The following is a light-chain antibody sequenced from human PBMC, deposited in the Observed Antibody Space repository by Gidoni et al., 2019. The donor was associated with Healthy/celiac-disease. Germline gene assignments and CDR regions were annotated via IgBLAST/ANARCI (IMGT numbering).Light chain of an antibody. CDR1: QSISSY. CDR3: QQSYSTPYT. J-gene: IGKJ2*01. Sequence: DIQMTQSPSSLSASVGDRVTITCRASQSISSYLNWYQQKPGKAPKLLIYAASSLQSGVPSRFSGSGSGTDFTLTISSLQPEDFATYYCQQSYSTPYTFGQRDQAGDQT. CDR2: AAS. V-gene: IGKV1-39*01.